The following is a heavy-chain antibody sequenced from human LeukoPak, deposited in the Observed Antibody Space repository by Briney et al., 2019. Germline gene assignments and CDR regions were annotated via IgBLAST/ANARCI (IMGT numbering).Heavy chain of an antibody. Sequence: GGSLRLSCAASGFTVSSNYMSWVRQAPGKGLEWVSAISGSGGSTYYADSVKGRFTISRDNTKNTLYLQMNSLRAEDTAVYYCAKGGLVPAAIRNFDYWGQGTLVTVSS. D-gene: IGHD2-2*02. V-gene: IGHV3-23*01. CDR1: GFTVSSNY. J-gene: IGHJ4*02. CDR2: ISGSGGST. CDR3: AKGGLVPAAIRNFDY.